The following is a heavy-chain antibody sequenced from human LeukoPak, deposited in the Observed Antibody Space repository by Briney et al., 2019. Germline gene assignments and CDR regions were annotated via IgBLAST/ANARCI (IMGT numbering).Heavy chain of an antibody. CDR1: GYTFTGYY. Sequence: GASVKVSCKASGYTFTGYYMHWVRQAPGQGLEWMGWINPNSGGTSYAQKFQGRVTMTRDTSISTAYMELSRLRSDDTAVYYCARDLLYDSSGPYNWFDPWGQGTLVTVSS. D-gene: IGHD3-22*01. J-gene: IGHJ5*02. CDR3: ARDLLYDSSGPYNWFDP. CDR2: INPNSGGT. V-gene: IGHV1-2*02.